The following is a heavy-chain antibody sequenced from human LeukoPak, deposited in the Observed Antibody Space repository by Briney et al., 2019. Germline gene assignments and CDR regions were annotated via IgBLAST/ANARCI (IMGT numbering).Heavy chain of an antibody. D-gene: IGHD4-23*01. Sequence: PGGSLRLSCAASGFTFSSYSMNWVRQAAGKGLEWVSYISGSSSTIHYADSVKGRFTISRDNAKNSLYLQMNSLRAEDTAVYYCARDPGYGGNSVDYWGQGTLVTVSS. CDR2: ISGSSSTI. V-gene: IGHV3-48*04. CDR1: GFTFSSYS. CDR3: ARDPGYGGNSVDY. J-gene: IGHJ4*02.